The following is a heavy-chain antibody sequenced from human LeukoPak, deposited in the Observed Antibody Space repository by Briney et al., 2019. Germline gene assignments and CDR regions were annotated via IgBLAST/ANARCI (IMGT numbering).Heavy chain of an antibody. J-gene: IGHJ3*02. CDR1: GFTFSSYS. V-gene: IGHV3-21*01. Sequence: GGSLRLSCAASGFTFSSYSMSWVRQAPGKGLEWVSSISSSSSYIYYADSVKGRFTISRDNAKNSLYLQMNSLRAEDTAVYYCARDRDRGAFDIWGQGTMVTVSS. CDR2: ISSSSSYI. CDR3: ARDRDRGAFDI. D-gene: IGHD1-14*01.